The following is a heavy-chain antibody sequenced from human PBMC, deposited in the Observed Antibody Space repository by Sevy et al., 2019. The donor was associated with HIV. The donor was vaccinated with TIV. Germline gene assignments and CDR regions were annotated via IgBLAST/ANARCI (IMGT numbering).Heavy chain of an antibody. Sequence: GGSLRLSCAASGFTFSGSAMHWVRQASGKGLEWVGRIRSKANSYATAYAESVKGRFTISRDDSKNTAYLQMNSLKTEDTAVYYCTSDSSGGDAFDIWGQGTMVTVSS. D-gene: IGHD3-22*01. V-gene: IGHV3-73*01. CDR1: GFTFSGSA. J-gene: IGHJ3*02. CDR2: IRSKANSYAT. CDR3: TSDSSGGDAFDI.